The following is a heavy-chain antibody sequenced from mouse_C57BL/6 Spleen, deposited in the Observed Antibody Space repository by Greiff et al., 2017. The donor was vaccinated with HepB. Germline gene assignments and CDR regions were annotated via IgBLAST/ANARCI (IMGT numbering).Heavy chain of an antibody. Sequence: VQLQQSGAELVKPGASVKISCKASGYAFSSYWMNWVKQRPGKGLEWIGQIYPGDGDTNYNGKFKGKATLTADKSSSTAYMQLSSLTSEDSAVYFCERGRTGTRFMGYWGQGTSVTVSS. J-gene: IGHJ4*01. CDR1: GYAFSSYW. CDR2: IYPGDGDT. D-gene: IGHD3-1*01. CDR3: ERGRTGTRFMGY. V-gene: IGHV1-80*01.